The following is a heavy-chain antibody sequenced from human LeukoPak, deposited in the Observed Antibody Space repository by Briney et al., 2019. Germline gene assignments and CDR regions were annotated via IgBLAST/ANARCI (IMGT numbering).Heavy chain of an antibody. J-gene: IGHJ4*02. CDR2: ISSNGDNT. Sequence: GGSLRLSCSVSGFTFSTYVMHWVRQAPGKGLEYVSAISSNGDNTYYADSVKGRFTISRNDSKNTLYLQMSSLRADDTAVYYCVRGTGYWGQGTLVTVSS. CDR3: VRGTGY. CDR1: GFTFSTYV. V-gene: IGHV3-64D*06.